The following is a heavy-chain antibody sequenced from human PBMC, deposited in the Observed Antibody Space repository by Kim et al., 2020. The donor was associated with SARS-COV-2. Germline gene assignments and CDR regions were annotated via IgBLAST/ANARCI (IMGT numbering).Heavy chain of an antibody. Sequence: GGSLRLSCAASGFTFSSYSMNWVRQAPGKGLEWVSSISSSSSYIYYADSVKGRFTISRDNAKNSLYLQMNSLRAEDTAVYYCARDSVVVPAAMPAFLFGYWGQGTLVTVSS. CDR3: ARDSVVVPAAMPAFLFGY. D-gene: IGHD2-2*01. J-gene: IGHJ4*02. CDR1: GFTFSSYS. CDR2: ISSSSSYI. V-gene: IGHV3-21*01.